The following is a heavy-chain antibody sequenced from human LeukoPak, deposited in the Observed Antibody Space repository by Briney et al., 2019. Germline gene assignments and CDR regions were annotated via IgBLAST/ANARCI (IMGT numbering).Heavy chain of an antibody. Sequence: SETLSLTCTVSGGSISSGGYYWSWIRQHPGKGLEWIGYIYYSGSTYYNPSLKSRVTISVDTSRNQFSLKLSSVTAADTAVYYCARGYSGTTRGYFDYWGQGTLVTVSS. V-gene: IGHV4-31*03. J-gene: IGHJ4*02. CDR2: IYYSGST. CDR3: ARGYSGTTRGYFDY. CDR1: GGSISSGGYY. D-gene: IGHD5-12*01.